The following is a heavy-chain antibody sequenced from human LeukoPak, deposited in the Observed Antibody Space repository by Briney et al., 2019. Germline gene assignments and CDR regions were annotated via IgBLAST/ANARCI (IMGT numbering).Heavy chain of an antibody. D-gene: IGHD1-26*01. J-gene: IGHJ5*02. Sequence: GGSLRLSCADSGFILNYNYMSWVRQPPGKGLERVSVVYSGGSTYYADSVKGRFTISRDNSKNMVYLQMNSLRVEDTSVYYCARVKVGTTYWFDPWGQGTLVTVSS. V-gene: IGHV3-66*01. CDR2: VYSGGST. CDR1: GFILNYNY. CDR3: ARVKVGTTYWFDP.